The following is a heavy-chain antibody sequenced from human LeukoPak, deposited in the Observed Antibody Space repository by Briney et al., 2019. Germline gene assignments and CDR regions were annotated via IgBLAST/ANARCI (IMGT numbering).Heavy chain of an antibody. CDR2: LYSDGNT. J-gene: IGHJ4*02. D-gene: IGHD1-14*01. CDR1: GLTVIPHD. V-gene: IGHV3-53*01. Sequence: GGSLSLPCEASGLTVIPHDMTWVRQAPGKGLEWVSVLYSDGNTKYADSVQGRFTISRDNSKNTLYLEMNSLSPDDTAVYYCARGVEPLAANTLAYWGQGTLVTVSS. CDR3: ARGVEPLAANTLAY.